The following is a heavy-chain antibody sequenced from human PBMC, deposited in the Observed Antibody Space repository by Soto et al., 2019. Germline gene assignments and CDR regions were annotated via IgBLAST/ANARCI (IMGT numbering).Heavy chain of an antibody. CDR3: ARGPPVMIVVVIGAFDI. Sequence: GASVKVSCKASGYTFTSYYMHWVRQAPGQGLEWMGIINPSGGSTSYAQKFQGRVTMTRDTSTSTVYMELSSLRSEDTAVYYCARGPPVMIVVVIGAFDIWGQGTMVTVSS. D-gene: IGHD3-22*01. CDR1: GYTFTSYY. V-gene: IGHV1-46*03. CDR2: INPSGGST. J-gene: IGHJ3*02.